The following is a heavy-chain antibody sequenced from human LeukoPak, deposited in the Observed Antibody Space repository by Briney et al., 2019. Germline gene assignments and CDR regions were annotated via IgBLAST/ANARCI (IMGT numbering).Heavy chain of an antibody. D-gene: IGHD3-3*01. CDR1: GGSFSGYY. CDR2: INHSGST. V-gene: IGHV4-34*01. CDR3: ARADYDFWSGSNPDAFDI. J-gene: IGHJ3*02. Sequence: PSETLSLTCAVYGGSFSGYYWSWIRQPPGKGLEWIGEINHSGSTNYNPSLKSRVTMSLDTSKNHFSLKLSSVTAADTAVYYCARADYDFWSGSNPDAFDIWGQGTMVTVSS.